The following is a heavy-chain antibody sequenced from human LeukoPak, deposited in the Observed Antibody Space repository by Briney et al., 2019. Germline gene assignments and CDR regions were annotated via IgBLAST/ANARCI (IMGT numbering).Heavy chain of an antibody. V-gene: IGHV1-18*01. CDR2: ISAYNGNT. CDR3: ARGFQRGYGPQYGMDV. CDR1: GYTFTSYG. Sequence: ASVKVSCKASGYTFTSYGISWVRQAPGQGLEWMGWISAYNGNTNYAQKLQGRVTMTTDTSTSTAYMELRSLRSDDTAVYYCARGFQRGYGPQYGMDVWGQGTTVTVSS. J-gene: IGHJ6*02. D-gene: IGHD5-12*01.